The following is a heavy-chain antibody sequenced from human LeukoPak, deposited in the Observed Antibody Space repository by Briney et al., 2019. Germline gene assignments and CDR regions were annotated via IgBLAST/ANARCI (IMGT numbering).Heavy chain of an antibody. V-gene: IGHV3-11*01. CDR1: GFTFSDYY. Sequence: PGGSLRLSCAASGFTFSDYYMSWVRQAPGKGLECVSYISGVGNAIYYADSVKGRFTISRDNAKNSLYLQMNSLRVEDTAVYYCARGLEVTGLYFDNWGQGTLVTVSS. D-gene: IGHD3-9*01. J-gene: IGHJ4*02. CDR3: ARGLEVTGLYFDN. CDR2: ISGVGNAI.